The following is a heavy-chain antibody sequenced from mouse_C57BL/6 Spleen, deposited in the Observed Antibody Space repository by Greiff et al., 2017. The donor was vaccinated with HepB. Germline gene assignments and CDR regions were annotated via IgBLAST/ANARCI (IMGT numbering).Heavy chain of an antibody. CDR2: INPSSGYT. J-gene: IGHJ2*01. V-gene: IGHV1-7*01. CDR1: GYTFTSYW. CDR3: ARIWNYFDY. Sequence: QVQLKQSGAELAKPGASVKLSCKASGYTFTSYWMHWVKQRPGQGLEWIGYINPSSGYTKYNQKFKDKATLTADKYSSTAYMQLSSLTYADSAVYYCARIWNYFDYWGQGTTLTVSS.